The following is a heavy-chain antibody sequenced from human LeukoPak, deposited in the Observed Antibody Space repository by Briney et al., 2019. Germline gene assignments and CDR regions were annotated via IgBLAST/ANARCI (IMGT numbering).Heavy chain of an antibody. V-gene: IGHV1-18*01. CDR2: ISAYNGNT. Sequence: VASVKVSCKASGYTFTNYGISWVRQAPGQGLEWMGWISAYNGNTNYVQKLQGRVTMTTDTSTSTVYMELSSLRSEDTAAYYCARRSSSSHDYYYMDVWGKGTTVTVSS. CDR3: ARRSSSSHDYYYMDV. J-gene: IGHJ6*03. CDR1: GYTFTNYG. D-gene: IGHD6-6*01.